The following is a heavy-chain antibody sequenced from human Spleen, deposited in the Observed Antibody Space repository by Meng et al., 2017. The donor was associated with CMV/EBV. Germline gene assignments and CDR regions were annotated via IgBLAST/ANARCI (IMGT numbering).Heavy chain of an antibody. CDR3: ARDRVAGTWYFDY. Sequence: KASGYTFTSYYMHWVRQAPGQGLEWMGIINPSGGSTSYAQKFQGRVTMTRDTSTSTVYMELSSLRSEDTAVYYCARDRVAGTWYFDYWGQGTLVTVSS. CDR1: GYTFTSYY. J-gene: IGHJ4*02. V-gene: IGHV1-46*01. D-gene: IGHD6-19*01. CDR2: INPSGGST.